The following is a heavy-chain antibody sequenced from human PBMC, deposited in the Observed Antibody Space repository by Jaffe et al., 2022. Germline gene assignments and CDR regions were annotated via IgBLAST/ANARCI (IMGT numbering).Heavy chain of an antibody. D-gene: IGHD3-10*01. V-gene: IGHV1-46*03. Sequence: QVQLVQSGAEVKKPGASVKVSCKASGYTFTSYYMHWVRQAPGQGLEWMGIINPSGGSTSYAQKFQGRVTMTRDTSTSTVYMELSSLRSEDTAVYYCARGRITMVQGVIEGLAYYMDVWGKGTTVTVSS. J-gene: IGHJ6*03. CDR3: ARGRITMVQGVIEGLAYYMDV. CDR2: INPSGGST. CDR1: GYTFTSYY.